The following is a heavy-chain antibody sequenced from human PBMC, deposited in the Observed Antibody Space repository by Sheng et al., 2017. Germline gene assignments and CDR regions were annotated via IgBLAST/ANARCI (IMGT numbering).Heavy chain of an antibody. D-gene: IGHD6-19*01. J-gene: IGHJ4*02. V-gene: IGHV4-39*07. CDR3: ARASGLRYFDY. Sequence: QLQLQESGPGLVKPSETLSLTCTVSGGSISSSSYYWGWIRQPPGKGLEWIGSIYYSGSTYYNPSLKSRVTISVDTSKNQFSLKLSSVTAADTAMYYCARASGLRYFDYWGQGTLVTVSS. CDR2: IYYSGST. CDR1: GGSISSSSYY.